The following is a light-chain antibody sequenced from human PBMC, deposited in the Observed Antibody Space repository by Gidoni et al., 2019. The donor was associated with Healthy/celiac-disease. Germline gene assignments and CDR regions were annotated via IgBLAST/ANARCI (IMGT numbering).Light chain of an antibody. CDR2: KAS. Sequence: DIQMTQSPSTLSASVGDRVTITGRASQSISSWLAWYQQKPGKAPKLLIYKASSLESGVPSRFSGSGSGTEFTLTISSLQPDDFAPYYCQQYNSYRTFGQGTKVEIK. CDR1: QSISSW. V-gene: IGKV1-5*03. CDR3: QQYNSYRT. J-gene: IGKJ1*01.